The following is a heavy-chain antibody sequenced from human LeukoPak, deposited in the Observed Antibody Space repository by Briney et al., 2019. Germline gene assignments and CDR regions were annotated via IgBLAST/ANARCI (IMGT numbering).Heavy chain of an antibody. CDR1: GGSISSGGYY. Sequence: SQTLSLTCTVSGGSISSGGYYWSWIRQHPGKGLEWIGYIYCSGSTYYNPSLKSRVTISVDTSKNQFSLKLSSVTAADTAVYYCARGSEWLSTDYWGQGTLVTVSS. CDR3: ARGSEWLSTDY. J-gene: IGHJ4*02. D-gene: IGHD3-3*01. CDR2: IYCSGST. V-gene: IGHV4-31*03.